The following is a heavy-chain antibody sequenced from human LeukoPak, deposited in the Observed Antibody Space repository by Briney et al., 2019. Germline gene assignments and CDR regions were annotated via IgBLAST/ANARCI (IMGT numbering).Heavy chain of an antibody. CDR3: ARVRRLGPYYFDY. Sequence: PGGSLRLSCAASGFTFTNYWMTWVRQAPGKGLEWVANIKQDGSEKYSVDSVKGRFTISRDNAKNLLYLQMNSLRAEDTAVYYCARVRRLGPYYFDYWGQGTLVTVSS. CDR2: IKQDGSEK. V-gene: IGHV3-7*01. J-gene: IGHJ4*02. CDR1: GFTFTNYW. D-gene: IGHD3-9*01.